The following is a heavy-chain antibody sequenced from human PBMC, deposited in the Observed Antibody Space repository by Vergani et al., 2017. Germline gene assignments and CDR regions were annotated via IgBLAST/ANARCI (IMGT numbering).Heavy chain of an antibody. CDR1: GFLFSSCW. CDR3: ARQESDGWHVDY. D-gene: IGHD5-24*01. CDR2: IKSDGSIT. J-gene: IGHJ4*02. Sequence: VQLVESGGGLVKPGGSLRLSCAASGFLFSSCWMPWARQAPGKGPVLVSRIKSDGSITNYADFVRGRFTISRDNARNTLLLQLNDLRAEDTAVYYCARQESDGWHVDYWGQGTLVTVSS. V-gene: IGHV3-74*01.